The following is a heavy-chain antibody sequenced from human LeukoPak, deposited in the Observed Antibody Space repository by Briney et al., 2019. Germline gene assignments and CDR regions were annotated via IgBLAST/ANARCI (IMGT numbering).Heavy chain of an antibody. J-gene: IGHJ4*02. CDR3: ARGERRGYSSGWYVRGFDY. V-gene: IGHV1-69*13. D-gene: IGHD6-19*01. CDR2: IIPIFGTA. CDR1: GGTFSSYA. Sequence: SVKVSCKASGGTFSSYAISWVRQAPGQGLEWMGGIIPIFGTANYAQKFQGRVTITADESTSTAYMELSSLRSEDTAVYYCARGERRGYSSGWYVRGFDYWDQGTLVTVSS.